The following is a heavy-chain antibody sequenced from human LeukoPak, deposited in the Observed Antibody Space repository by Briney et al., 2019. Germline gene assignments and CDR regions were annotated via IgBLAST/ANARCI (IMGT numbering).Heavy chain of an antibody. J-gene: IGHJ4*02. D-gene: IGHD1-26*01. CDR2: IIPILGIA. CDR1: GGTFSSYA. CDR3: ARVVGATPNDY. V-gene: IGHV1-69*04. Sequence: GASVKVSCKASGGTFSSYAISWVRQAPGQGLEWMGRIIPILGIANYAQKFQGRVTITADKSTSTAYMELSSLRSEDTAVYYCARVVGATPNDYWGQGTLVTVSS.